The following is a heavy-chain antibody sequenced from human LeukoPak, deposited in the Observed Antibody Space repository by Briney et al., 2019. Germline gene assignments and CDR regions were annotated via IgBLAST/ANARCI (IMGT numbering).Heavy chain of an antibody. CDR1: GFTFSSYW. CDR3: ARVGGAYYGSGSYYSGY. CDR2: IKQGGSEK. Sequence: GGSLRLSCAASGFTFSSYWMSWVRQAPGKGLEWVANIKQGGSEKYYVDSVKGRFTISRDNAKNSLYLQMNSLRAEDTAVYYCARVGGAYYGSGSYYSGYWGQGTLVTVSS. J-gene: IGHJ4*02. V-gene: IGHV3-7*01. D-gene: IGHD3-10*01.